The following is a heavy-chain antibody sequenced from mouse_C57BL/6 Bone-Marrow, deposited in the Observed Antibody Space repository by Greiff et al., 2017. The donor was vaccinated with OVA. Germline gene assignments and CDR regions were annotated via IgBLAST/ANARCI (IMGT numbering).Heavy chain of an antibody. J-gene: IGHJ3*01. D-gene: IGHD1-1*02. CDR1: GYAFSSSW. CDR2: IYPGDGAT. CDR3: ARHYSAWFAY. V-gene: IGHV1-82*01. Sequence: LVESGPELVKPGASVKISCTASGYAFSSSWMNWVKQRPGQGLEWIGRIYPGDGATNYNGKFKGKATLTADKSSSTAYMQLSSLTSEDSAVYFFARHYSAWFAYWGQGTLVTVSA.